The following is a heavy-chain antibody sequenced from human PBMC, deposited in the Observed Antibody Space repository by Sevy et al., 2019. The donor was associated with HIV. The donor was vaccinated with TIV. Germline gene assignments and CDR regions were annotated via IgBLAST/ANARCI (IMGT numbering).Heavy chain of an antibody. D-gene: IGHD3-22*01. Sequence: ASVKVSCKVSGYTLTKLSMHWVRQGPGKGLEWMGSFDPEDGETIYAQKFQGRVTMTEYTSTDTAHMELRSLKSEDTAVYYCATTKDYYESSGSPFDYWGQGTLVTVSS. CDR2: FDPEDGET. V-gene: IGHV1-24*01. J-gene: IGHJ4*02. CDR3: ATTKDYYESSGSPFDY. CDR1: GYTLTKLS.